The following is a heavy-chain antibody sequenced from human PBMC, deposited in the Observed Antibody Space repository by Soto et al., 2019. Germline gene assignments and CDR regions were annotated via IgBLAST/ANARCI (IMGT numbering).Heavy chain of an antibody. CDR3: ARDRSSGCYFDY. V-gene: IGHV3-30-3*01. CDR2: ISYDGSNK. CDR1: GFTFSSYA. J-gene: IGHJ4*02. Sequence: QVQLVESGGGVVQPGRSLRLSCAASGFTFSSYAMHWVRQAPGKGLEWVAVISYDGSNKYYADSVKGRFTISRDNSKNTLYLQMNSLRAEVTAVYYCARDRSSGCYFDYWGQGTLVIVSS. D-gene: IGHD3-22*01.